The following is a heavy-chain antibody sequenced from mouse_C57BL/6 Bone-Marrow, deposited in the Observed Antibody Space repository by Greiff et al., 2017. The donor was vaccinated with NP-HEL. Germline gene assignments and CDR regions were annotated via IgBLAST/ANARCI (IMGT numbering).Heavy chain of an antibody. CDR2: SRHKANDYTT. V-gene: IGHV7-1*01. CDR1: GFTFTDFY. D-gene: IGHD4-1*01. Sequence: EVKLVESGGGLVQSGRSLRLSCATSGFTFTDFYMEWVRQAPGKGLEWIAASRHKANDYTTEYSASVKGRFIVSRDASQSILYLQMNALRAEDSAIYYCARGQTGGYIDYWGQSTTLTVSS. J-gene: IGHJ2*01. CDR3: ARGQTGGYIDY.